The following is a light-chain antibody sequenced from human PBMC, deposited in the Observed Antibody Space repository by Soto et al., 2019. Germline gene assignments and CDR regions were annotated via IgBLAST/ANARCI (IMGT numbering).Light chain of an antibody. J-gene: IGKJ5*01. CDR2: DAS. Sequence: PGERATLSCRASQSVSSYLAWYQQKPGQAPRLLIYDASNRATGIPARFSGSGSGTDFTLTISSLEPEDFAVYYCQQRSNWPQITFGQGTRLEI. CDR1: QSVSSY. V-gene: IGKV3-11*01. CDR3: QQRSNWPQIT.